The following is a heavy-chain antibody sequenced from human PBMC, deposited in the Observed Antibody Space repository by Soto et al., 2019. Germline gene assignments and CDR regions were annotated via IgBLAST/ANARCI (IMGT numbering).Heavy chain of an antibody. CDR2: INADNGNT. CDR1: GYTFTSYA. J-gene: IGHJ5*02. V-gene: IGHV1-3*01. Sequence: ASVKVSCTASGYTFTSYAMHWVRQAPGQRLEWMGWINADNGNTKYSQKFQGRVTMTTDTSTSTAYMELRSLRSDDTAVYYCARDPRLLWFGELRENWFDPWGQGTLVTVSS. D-gene: IGHD3-10*01. CDR3: ARDPRLLWFGELRENWFDP.